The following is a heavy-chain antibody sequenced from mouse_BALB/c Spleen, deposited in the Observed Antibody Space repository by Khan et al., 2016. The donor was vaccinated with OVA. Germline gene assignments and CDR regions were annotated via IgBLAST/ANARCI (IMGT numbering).Heavy chain of an antibody. V-gene: IGHV5-4*02. D-gene: IGHD2-13*01. CDR1: GFTFSDYY. CDR3: VRGCHGDPFAY. CDR2: ISDGGIYT. J-gene: IGHJ3*01. Sequence: EVQLVESGGDLVKPGGSLKLSCAASGFTFSDYYMYWVRQTPEKRLEWVATISDGGIYTYYPDSVKGRFTISRDDAKNNLYLQMSSLKSEDTAMFYCVRGCHGDPFAYWGQGTLVTVSA.